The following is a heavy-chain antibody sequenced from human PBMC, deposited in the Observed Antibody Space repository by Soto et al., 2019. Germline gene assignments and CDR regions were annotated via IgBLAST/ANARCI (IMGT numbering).Heavy chain of an antibody. CDR1: GFNFNYFG. CDR2: IWYDGNNE. Sequence: GGSLRLSCVASGFNFNYFGMLWVRQAPGKGLEWVAVIWYDGNNEYYADSMNGRFTISRDNSKNTVYLQMDSLRAEDTAVYYCAEVFLGWWGQGTLVTVSS. CDR3: AEVFLGW. V-gene: IGHV3-33*06. J-gene: IGHJ4*02.